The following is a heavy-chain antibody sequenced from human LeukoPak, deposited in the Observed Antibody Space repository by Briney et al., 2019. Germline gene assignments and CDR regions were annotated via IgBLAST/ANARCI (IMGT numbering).Heavy chain of an antibody. Sequence: GRFTISRDNAKNSLFLQMNSLRAEDTAVYYCARSSGEYYGSDVWGKGTTVTVSS. CDR3: ARSSGEYYGSDV. D-gene: IGHD3-10*01. J-gene: IGHJ6*04. V-gene: IGHV3-11*03.